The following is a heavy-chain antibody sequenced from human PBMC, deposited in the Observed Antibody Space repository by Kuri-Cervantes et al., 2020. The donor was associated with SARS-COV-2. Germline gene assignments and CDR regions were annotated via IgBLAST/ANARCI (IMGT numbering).Heavy chain of an antibody. CDR3: ARHPRDYGDTHYYYYYMDV. CDR1: GYTFTGYY. J-gene: IGHJ6*03. D-gene: IGHD4-17*01. Sequence: SVKVSCKASGYTFTGYYMHWVRQAPGQGLEWMGWINPIFGTANYAQKFQGRVTITTDESTSTAYMELSSLRSEDTAVYYCARHPRDYGDTHYYYYYMDVWGKGTTVTVSS. V-gene: IGHV1-69*05. CDR2: INPIFGTA.